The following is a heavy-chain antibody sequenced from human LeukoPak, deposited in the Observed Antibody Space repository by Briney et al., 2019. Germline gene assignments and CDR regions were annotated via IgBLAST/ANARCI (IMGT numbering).Heavy chain of an antibody. CDR2: ISSSSSYI. CDR1: GFTFSNYN. V-gene: IGHV3-21*01. CDR3: ARELVLRFLEWFHAFDI. D-gene: IGHD3-3*01. Sequence: GGSLRLSCAASGFTFSNYNMNWVRQAPGKGLEWVSSISSSSSYIYYADSVKGRFTISRDNAKNSLYLQMNSLRAEDTAVYYCARELVLRFLEWFHAFDIWGQGTMVTVSS. J-gene: IGHJ3*02.